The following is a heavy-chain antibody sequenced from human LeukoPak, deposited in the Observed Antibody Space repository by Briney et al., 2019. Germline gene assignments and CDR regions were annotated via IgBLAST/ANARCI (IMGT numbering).Heavy chain of an antibody. V-gene: IGHV4-59*01. Sequence: SETLSLTCTVSGGSISSYYWSWIRQPPGKGLEWIGYIYYSGSTNYNPSLKSRVTISVDTSKNQFSLKLSSVTAADTAVYYCARGAVAGTPTFDYWGQGTLVTVSP. CDR1: GGSISSYY. CDR3: ARGAVAGTPTFDY. CDR2: IYYSGST. J-gene: IGHJ4*02. D-gene: IGHD6-19*01.